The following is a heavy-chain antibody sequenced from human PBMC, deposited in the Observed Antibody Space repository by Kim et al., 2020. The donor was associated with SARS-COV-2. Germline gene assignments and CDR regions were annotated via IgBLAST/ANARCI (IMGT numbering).Heavy chain of an antibody. CDR2: FSWDGGST. D-gene: IGHD3-10*01. Sequence: GGSLRLSCAASGFTFDDYAMHWVRQAPGKGLEWVSLFSWDGGSTYYADSVKGRFTISRDNSKNSLYLQMNSLRAEDTALYYCAKDKEKFPFITMVRGVHYFDYWGQGTLVTVSS. V-gene: IGHV3-43D*03. CDR3: AKDKEKFPFITMVRGVHYFDY. CDR1: GFTFDDYA. J-gene: IGHJ4*02.